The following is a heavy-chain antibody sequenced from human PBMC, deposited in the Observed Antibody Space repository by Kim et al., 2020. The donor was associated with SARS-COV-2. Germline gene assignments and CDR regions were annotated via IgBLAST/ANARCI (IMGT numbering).Heavy chain of an antibody. V-gene: IGHV3-74*01. CDR1: GFTFSTYW. CDR2: IKNDGSST. CDR3: ARDLQGRGVAGDFDY. D-gene: IGHD6-19*01. J-gene: IGHJ4*02. Sequence: GGSLRLSCAASGFTFSTYWMHWVRQAPGRGLVWVSHIKNDGSSTNYADSVKGRFTISRDNAKNTLFLQMNSLRVEDTTVYYCARDLQGRGVAGDFDYWGQGALVTVSS.